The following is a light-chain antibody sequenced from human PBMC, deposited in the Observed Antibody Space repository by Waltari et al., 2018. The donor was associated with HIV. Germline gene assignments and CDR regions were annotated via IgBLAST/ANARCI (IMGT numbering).Light chain of an antibody. V-gene: IGLV2-14*03. Sequence: QSALTQPASVSGSPGQSITISCTGTSSDIDGYNYVSWYQQHPGKAPKLMIYDVSKRPSGLSNRFSGSKSGNTASLTISGLQAEDEADYYCSSYTSSSTKVFGGGTKLTV. J-gene: IGLJ2*01. CDR2: DVS. CDR3: SSYTSSSTKV. CDR1: SSDIDGYNY.